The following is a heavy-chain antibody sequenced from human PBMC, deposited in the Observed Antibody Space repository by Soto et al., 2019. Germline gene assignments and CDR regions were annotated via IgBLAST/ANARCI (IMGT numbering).Heavy chain of an antibody. CDR1: GGSISSYY. D-gene: IGHD3-3*01. CDR3: ARASLDFWGPAYDYYGMDV. J-gene: IGHJ6*02. CDR2: IYYSGST. V-gene: IGHV4-59*01. Sequence: SETLSLTCTVSGGSISSYYWSWIRQPPGKGLEWIGYIYYSGSTNYNPSLKSRVTISVDTSKNQFSLKLSSVTAADTAVYYCARASLDFWGPAYDYYGMDVWGQGTTVTVSS.